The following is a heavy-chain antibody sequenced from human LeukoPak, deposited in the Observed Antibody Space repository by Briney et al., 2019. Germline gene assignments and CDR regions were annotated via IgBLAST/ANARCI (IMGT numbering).Heavy chain of an antibody. CDR1: GYTFTSYG. CDR2: ISAYNGNT. CDR3: ARDHCSSISCYGRWFDP. D-gene: IGHD2-2*01. Sequence: ASVKVSCKASGYTFTSYGISWVRQAPGQGLEGMGWISAYNGNTNYAQKLQGRVTMTTDTSTSTAYMELRSLRSDDTAVYYCARDHCSSISCYGRWFDPWGQGTLVTVSS. V-gene: IGHV1-18*04. J-gene: IGHJ5*02.